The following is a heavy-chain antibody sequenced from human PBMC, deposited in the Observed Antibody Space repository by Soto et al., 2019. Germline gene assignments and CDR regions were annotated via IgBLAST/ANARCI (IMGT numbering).Heavy chain of an antibody. CDR3: ARDLFKELGGIRALDY. V-gene: IGHV1-46*01. Sequence: GASVKVSCKASGYTFTSYYMHWVRQAPGQGLEWMGIINPSGGSTSYAQKFQGRVTMTRDTSTSTVYMELSSLRFEDTAVYYCARDLFKELGGIRALDYWGQGTLVTVSS. CDR1: GYTFTSYY. D-gene: IGHD1-7*01. J-gene: IGHJ4*02. CDR2: INPSGGST.